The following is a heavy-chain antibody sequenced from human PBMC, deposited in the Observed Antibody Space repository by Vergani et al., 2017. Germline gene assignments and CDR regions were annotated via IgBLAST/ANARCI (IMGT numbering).Heavy chain of an antibody. D-gene: IGHD6-19*01. J-gene: IGHJ4*02. CDR1: EFTFSSYW. CDR2: IKEDGSEK. Sequence: EVQLVESGGGLVQPGGSLRLSCVASEFTFSSYWMAWVRQAPGKGLEWVANIKEDGSEKNYVDSVKGRFTISRDNSKNTLYLQMNSQRAADTAVYYCARGLRYSSGWYYFDYWGQGTLVTVSS. CDR3: ARGLRYSSGWYYFDY. V-gene: IGHV3-7*03.